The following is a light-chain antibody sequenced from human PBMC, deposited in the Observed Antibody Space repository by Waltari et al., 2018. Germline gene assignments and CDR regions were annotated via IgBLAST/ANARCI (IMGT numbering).Light chain of an antibody. J-gene: IGLJ2*01. Sequence: SYDLTQPPSVSVSPGQTARITCSGDALPRLYAYWYQQKPGQAPMLLLYKDTERPSEIPERFSGSTSGTTVTLTVSGVQVEDEADYYCQSADTNFADHVVFGGGTQLIVL. CDR1: ALPRLY. CDR3: QSADTNFADHVV. CDR2: KDT. V-gene: IGLV3-25*03.